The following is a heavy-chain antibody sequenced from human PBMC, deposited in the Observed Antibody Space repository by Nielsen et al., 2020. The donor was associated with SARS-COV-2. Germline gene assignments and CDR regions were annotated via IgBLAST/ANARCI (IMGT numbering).Heavy chain of an antibody. CDR2: ITGGSSYT. CDR3: TRGFYSQSDY. Sequence: GESLKISCAASGFTFGDFYMSWIRQAPGKGLEWVSYITGGSSYTNYADSVKGRFTISRDNGKNSLFLQMNSLRSEDTALYYCTRGFYSQSDYWGQGTLVTVSS. CDR1: GFTFGDFY. D-gene: IGHD2-15*01. J-gene: IGHJ4*02. V-gene: IGHV3-11*06.